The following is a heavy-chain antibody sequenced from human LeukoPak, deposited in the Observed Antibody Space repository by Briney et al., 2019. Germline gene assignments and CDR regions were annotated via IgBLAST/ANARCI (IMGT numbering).Heavy chain of an antibody. CDR1: GFTVSSNY. Sequence: PGGSLRLSCAASGFTVSSNYMSWVRQAPGKGLEWVSVIYSGGSTYYADSVKGRFTISRDNSKNTLYLQMNGLRAEDTAVCYCAKGLGYSYGYFDYWGQGTLVTVSS. D-gene: IGHD5-18*01. CDR2: IYSGGST. CDR3: AKGLGYSYGYFDY. V-gene: IGHV3-53*01. J-gene: IGHJ4*02.